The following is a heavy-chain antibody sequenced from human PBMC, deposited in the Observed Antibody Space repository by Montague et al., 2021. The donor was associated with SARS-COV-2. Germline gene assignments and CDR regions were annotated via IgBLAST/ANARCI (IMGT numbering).Heavy chain of an antibody. CDR1: GFSLSTSGMC. CDR2: IDWDDDK. D-gene: IGHD6-13*01. Sequence: PALVTPTQTLTLTCTFSGFSLSTSGMCVNWIRQPPGEALEWLARIDWDDDKYYSTSLKTRLTISKDTSKNQVVLTMTNMDPVDTATYYCAREIAAAPDYWGQGTLVTVSS. V-gene: IGHV2-70*11. J-gene: IGHJ4*02. CDR3: AREIAAAPDY.